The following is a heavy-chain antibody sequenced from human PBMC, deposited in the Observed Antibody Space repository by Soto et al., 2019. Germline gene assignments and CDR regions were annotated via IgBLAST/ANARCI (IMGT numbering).Heavy chain of an antibody. Sequence: PSETLSLTCTVSGASINNNGYYWSWIRHTPGKGLEWIGYVYYSGTTDYIPSLKSRLSMSIDKSQNQFTLKLNSVTAADTATYYCARMSYFYDKWYFDLWGRGTLVTVSS. D-gene: IGHD3-22*01. CDR2: VYYSGTT. CDR3: ARMSYFYDKWYFDL. J-gene: IGHJ2*01. CDR1: GASINNNGYY. V-gene: IGHV4-30-4*01.